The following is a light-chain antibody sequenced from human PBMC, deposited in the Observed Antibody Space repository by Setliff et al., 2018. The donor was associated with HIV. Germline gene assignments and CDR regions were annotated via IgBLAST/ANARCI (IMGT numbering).Light chain of an antibody. Sequence: QSALTQPASVSGSPGQSITISCTGSSSDIGDYESVSWYQQHPGEVPKLMIYDVTKRPSGVSNRFSASKSGNMASLTISGLQAEDGAHYYCCSYAGGDTWIFGGGTKGTVL. CDR3: CSYAGGDTWI. CDR1: SSDIGDYES. J-gene: IGLJ2*01. V-gene: IGLV2-23*02. CDR2: DVT.